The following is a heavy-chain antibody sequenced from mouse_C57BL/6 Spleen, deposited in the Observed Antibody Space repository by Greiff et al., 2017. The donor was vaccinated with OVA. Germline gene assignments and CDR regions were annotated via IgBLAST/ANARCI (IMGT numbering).Heavy chain of an antibody. CDR3: ARDLGRVWYFDV. Sequence: EVHLVESEGGLVQPGSSMKLSCTASGFTFSDYYMAWVRQVPEKGLEWVANINYDGSSTYYLDSLKSRFIISRDNAKNILYLQMSSLKSEDTATYYCARDLGRVWYFDVWGTGTTVTVSS. D-gene: IGHD4-1*01. V-gene: IGHV5-16*01. J-gene: IGHJ1*03. CDR2: INYDGSST. CDR1: GFTFSDYY.